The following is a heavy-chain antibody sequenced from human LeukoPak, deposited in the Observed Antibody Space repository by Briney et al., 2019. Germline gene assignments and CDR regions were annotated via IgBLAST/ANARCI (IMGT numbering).Heavy chain of an antibody. Sequence: GGSLRLSCAASGFTFSSYSMNWVRQAPGKGLEWVSSIGSDSTYIYYTDSVKGRFTISRGNAKNSLYLQMNSLRAEDTAVYYCATGDGYWGQGTLVTVSS. J-gene: IGHJ4*02. CDR1: GFTFSSYS. CDR3: ATGDGY. CDR2: IGSDSTYI. D-gene: IGHD7-27*01. V-gene: IGHV3-21*01.